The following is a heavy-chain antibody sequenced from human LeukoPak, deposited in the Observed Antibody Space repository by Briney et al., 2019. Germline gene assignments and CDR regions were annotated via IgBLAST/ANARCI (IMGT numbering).Heavy chain of an antibody. Sequence: GGSLRLSCAASGFTFSSYSMNWVRQAPGKGLEWVSSISSSSSYIYYADSVKGRFTISRDNAKNSLYLQMNSLRDEDTAVYYCARSGDYYDTLTGLQHWGQGTLVTVSS. CDR1: GFTFSSYS. J-gene: IGHJ1*01. V-gene: IGHV3-21*01. CDR2: ISSSSSYI. CDR3: ARSGDYYDTLTGLQH. D-gene: IGHD3-9*01.